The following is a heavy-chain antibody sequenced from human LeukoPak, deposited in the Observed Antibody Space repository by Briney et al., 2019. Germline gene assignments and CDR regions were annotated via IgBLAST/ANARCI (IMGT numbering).Heavy chain of an antibody. CDR2: MNPNSGNT. CDR1: GYTFTSYD. Sequence: ASVKVSCKASGYTFTSYDINWVRQATGQGLEWMGWMNPNSGNTGYAQKFQGRVTITRNTSISTAYMELSSLRSEDTAVYYCARGSIAARPGPYYFDYWGQGTLVTVSS. V-gene: IGHV1-8*03. CDR3: ARGSIAARPGPYYFDY. J-gene: IGHJ4*02. D-gene: IGHD6-6*01.